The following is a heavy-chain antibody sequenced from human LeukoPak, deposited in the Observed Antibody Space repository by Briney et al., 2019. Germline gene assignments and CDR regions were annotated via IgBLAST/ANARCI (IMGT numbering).Heavy chain of an antibody. CDR1: GGTFSSYA. Sequence: SVKVSCKASGGTFSSYAISWVRQAPGQGLEWMGGIVPIFGTANYAQKFQGRVTITADESTSTAYMELSSLRSEDTAVYYCARTPYVDTAMVFDYWGQGTLVTVSS. D-gene: IGHD5-18*01. J-gene: IGHJ4*02. CDR2: IVPIFGTA. CDR3: ARTPYVDTAMVFDY. V-gene: IGHV1-69*13.